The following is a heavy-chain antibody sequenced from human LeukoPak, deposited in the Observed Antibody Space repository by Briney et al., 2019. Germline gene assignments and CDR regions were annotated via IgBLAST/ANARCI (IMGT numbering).Heavy chain of an antibody. V-gene: IGHV4-30-4*01. CDR1: GGSISSGDYY. D-gene: IGHD3-16*01. J-gene: IGHJ4*02. CDR2: IYYSGST. Sequence: SQTLSLTCTVSGGSISSGDYYWSWIRQPPGKGLEWIGYIYYSGSTYYNPSLKSRVTISVDTSKNQFSLKLSSVTAADTAVYYCARGRSRGLGFDYWGQGTLVTASS. CDR3: ARGRSRGLGFDY.